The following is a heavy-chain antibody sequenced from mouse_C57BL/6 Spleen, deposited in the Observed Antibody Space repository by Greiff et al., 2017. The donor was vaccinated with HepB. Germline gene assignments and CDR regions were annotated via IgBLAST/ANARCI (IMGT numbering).Heavy chain of an antibody. Sequence: VQLQQSGPELVKPGASVKISCQASGYTFTDYYINWVKQSHGKSLEWIGDIHPNNGGSSYNQKFKGKATLTVDKSSSTAYMDLRSLTSEDSAVYYCARGYPWGYWGQGTTLTVSS. CDR2: IHPNNGGS. CDR3: ARGYPWGY. CDR1: GYTFTDYY. J-gene: IGHJ2*01. V-gene: IGHV1-26*01. D-gene: IGHD4-1*01.